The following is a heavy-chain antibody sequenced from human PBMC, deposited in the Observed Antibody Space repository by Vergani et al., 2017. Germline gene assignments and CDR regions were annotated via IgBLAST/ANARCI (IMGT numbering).Heavy chain of an antibody. CDR2: IYYSGST. D-gene: IGHD3-22*01. CDR3: VGSSGYYATDAFDI. V-gene: IGHV4-31*03. CDR1: GGSISSGGYY. J-gene: IGHJ3*02. Sequence: QVQLQESGPGLVKPSQTLSLTCTVSGGSISSGGYYWSWIRQHPGKGLEWIGYIYYSGSTNYNPSLKSRVTISVDTSKNQFSLKLSSVTAADTAVYYCVGSSGYYATDAFDIWGQGTMVTVSS.